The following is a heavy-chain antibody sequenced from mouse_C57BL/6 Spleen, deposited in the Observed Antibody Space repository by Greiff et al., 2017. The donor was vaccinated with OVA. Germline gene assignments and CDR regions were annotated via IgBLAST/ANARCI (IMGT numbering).Heavy chain of an antibody. J-gene: IGHJ1*03. V-gene: IGHV1-82*01. D-gene: IGHD1-1*01. CDR1: GYAFSSSW. CDR3: ARSNYYGNTDWYFDV. Sequence: QVQLQQSGPELVKPGASVKISCKASGYAFSSSWMNWVKQRPGKGLEWIGRIYPGDGDTNYNGKFKGKATLTADTSSSTAYMQLSSLTSEDSAVYFCARSNYYGNTDWYFDVWGTGTTVTVSS. CDR2: IYPGDGDT.